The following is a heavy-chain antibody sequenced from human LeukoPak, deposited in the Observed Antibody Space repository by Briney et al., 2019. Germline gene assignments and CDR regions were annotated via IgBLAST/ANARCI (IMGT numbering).Heavy chain of an antibody. V-gene: IGHV3-23*01. CDR2: VNPGGDST. J-gene: IGHJ4*02. CDR3: AKDRAGTPWAD. D-gene: IGHD1-1*01. CDR1: GFTFGIYS. Sequence: GGSLRLSCAASGFTFGIYSMTWARQAPGKGLEWVSTVNPGGDSTYYADSVKGRFTISRDNSKNTVYLQMSSLRAEDTAIYYCAKDRAGTPWADWGQGTLVTVSS.